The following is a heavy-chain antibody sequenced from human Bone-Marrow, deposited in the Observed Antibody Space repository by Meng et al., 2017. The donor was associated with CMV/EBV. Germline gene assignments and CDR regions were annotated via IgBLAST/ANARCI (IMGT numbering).Heavy chain of an antibody. Sequence: SVKVSCKASGGTFGSNALSWVRQAPGQGLEWMGGIIPILGLSTYAQRFQGRVTIAADKSTGTGYMEVPSLRFDDTAVYYCVTYQYDSGWTEDSWGQGTLVTVSS. CDR1: GGTFGSNA. J-gene: IGHJ4*02. D-gene: IGHD3-16*01. CDR2: IIPILGLS. V-gene: IGHV1-69*10. CDR3: VTYQYDSGWTEDS.